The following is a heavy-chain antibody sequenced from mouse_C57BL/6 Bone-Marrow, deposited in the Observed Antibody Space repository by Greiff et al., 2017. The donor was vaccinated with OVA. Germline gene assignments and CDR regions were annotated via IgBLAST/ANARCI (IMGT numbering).Heavy chain of an antibody. CDR2: ISYDGSN. D-gene: IGHD2-1*01. CDR3: SAQSYYGNYFDY. V-gene: IGHV3-6*01. CDR1: GYSITSGYY. J-gene: IGHJ2*01. Sequence: EVQLQQTGPGLVKPSQSLSLTCSVTGYSITSGYYWNWIRQFPGNKLEWMGYISYDGSNNYNPSFKNRISITRDTSKNQFFLKVNSVTTEDTATYYCSAQSYYGNYFDYWGQGTTLTVSS.